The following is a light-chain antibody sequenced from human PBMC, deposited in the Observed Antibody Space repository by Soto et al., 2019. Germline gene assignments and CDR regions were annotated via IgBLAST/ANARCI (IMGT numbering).Light chain of an antibody. CDR3: QQSYSTPWT. J-gene: IGKJ1*01. CDR1: HNTRGY. CDR2: AAS. V-gene: IGKV1-39*01. Sequence: DIQMTQSPSSLSASVRDRVTITCRASHNTRGYLNWYQQKPGKAPKLLIYAASNLQSGIPSRFSGSGSETDFTITISSLQPEDFATYYCQQSYSTPWTFGQATKVDIK.